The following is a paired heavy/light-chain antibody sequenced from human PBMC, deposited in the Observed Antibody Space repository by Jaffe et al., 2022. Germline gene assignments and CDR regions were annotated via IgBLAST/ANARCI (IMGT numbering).Heavy chain of an antibody. D-gene: IGHD6-13*01. CDR3: ARDSDDCDRSSCMFDP. J-gene: IGHJ5*02. CDR2: IHHGGST. CDR1: GGSVSSGKHY. V-gene: IGHV4-61*01. Sequence: QVQLQESGPGLVKPSETLSLTCTVSGGSVSSGKHYWNWIRQPPGKGLEWIGYIHHGGSTNWNPSLKSRVTMSLDTSKNQFSLRLTSVTAADTAVYYCARDSDDCDRSSCMFDPWGQGALVTVSS.
Light chain of an antibody. J-gene: IGKJ4*01. CDR1: QSVSSNY. V-gene: IGKV3-20*01. CDR2: DAS. Sequence: EIVLTQSPGTLSLSPGERATLSCRASQSVSSNYLAWYQQKPGQAPRLLIYDASSRATGIPDRFSGSGSGTDFTLTISRLEPEDFAVFYCQQYGTSPCTFGGGTKVEIK. CDR3: QQYGTSPCT.